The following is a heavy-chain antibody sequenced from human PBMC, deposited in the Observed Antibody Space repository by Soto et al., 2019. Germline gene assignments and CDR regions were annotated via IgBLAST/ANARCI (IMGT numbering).Heavy chain of an antibody. D-gene: IGHD6-13*01. J-gene: IGHJ4*02. CDR3: ARESRRWYGSIWDY. CDR1: GGSISSYY. V-gene: IGHV4-59*12. Sequence: PSETLSLTCTVSGGSISSYYWSWIRQPPGKGLEWIGYIYYSGGTNYNPSLKSRVTISVDTSKNQFSLKPSSVTAADTAVYYCARESRRWYGSIWDYWGQGTLVTVSS. CDR2: IYYSGGT.